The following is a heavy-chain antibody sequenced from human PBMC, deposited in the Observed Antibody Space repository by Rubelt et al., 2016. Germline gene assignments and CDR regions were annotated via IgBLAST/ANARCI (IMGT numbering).Heavy chain of an antibody. D-gene: IGHD2-21*01. Sequence: EVQLVESGGGQVKPGGSLRLSCVGSGFNFDTYTMNWVCQAPGKGLEWVSSISSRDTYSHYTDSVRGRFTISRDNAKNSLFLQMDGLRGEDTAVYYCARRLAAQDGLDLWGQGTTVTVSS. CDR2: ISSRDTYS. V-gene: IGHV3-21*01. J-gene: IGHJ6*02. CDR1: GFNFDTYT. CDR3: ARRLAAQDGLDL.